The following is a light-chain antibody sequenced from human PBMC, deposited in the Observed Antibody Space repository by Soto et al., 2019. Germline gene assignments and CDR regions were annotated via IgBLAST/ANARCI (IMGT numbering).Light chain of an antibody. CDR3: QVWDSSSVV. CDR1: KIGSKS. V-gene: IGLV3-21*04. CDR2: YDI. J-gene: IGLJ2*01. Sequence: SYVLTQPPSVSVAPGKTARITCGGDKIGSKSVHWYQQKPGQAPVLVIYYDIDRPSGIPDRFSGSNSGNTATLTISRVEAGDEADYYCQVWDSSSVVFGGGTKLTVL.